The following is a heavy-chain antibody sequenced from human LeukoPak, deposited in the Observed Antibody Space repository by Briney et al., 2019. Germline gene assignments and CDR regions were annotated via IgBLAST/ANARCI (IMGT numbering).Heavy chain of an antibody. CDR3: ARAPVTTAPTYYFDY. V-gene: IGHV4-39*07. J-gene: IGHJ4*02. D-gene: IGHD4-17*01. Sequence: PSETLSLTCTVSGGFISSGSHYWGWIRQPPGKGLEWIGSIYYNGNTYYNPSLKSRVTISVDTSKNQFSLKLSSVTAADTAVYYCARAPVTTAPTYYFDYWGQGTLVTVSS. CDR2: IYYNGNT. CDR1: GGFISSGSHY.